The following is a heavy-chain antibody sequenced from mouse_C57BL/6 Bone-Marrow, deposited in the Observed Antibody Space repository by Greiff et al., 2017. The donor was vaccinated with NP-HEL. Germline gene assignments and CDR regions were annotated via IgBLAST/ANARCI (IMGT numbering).Heavy chain of an antibody. D-gene: IGHD2-1*01. Sequence: VQLQQPGAELVKPGASVKVSCKASGYTFTSYWMHWVKQRPGQGLEWIGRIHPSDSDTNYNQKFKGKATLTVDKSSSTAYMQLSRLTSEDSAVYYCAVYYGNPLYAMDYWGQGTAVTVSS. CDR2: IHPSDSDT. CDR1: GYTFTSYW. V-gene: IGHV1-74*01. J-gene: IGHJ4*01. CDR3: AVYYGNPLYAMDY.